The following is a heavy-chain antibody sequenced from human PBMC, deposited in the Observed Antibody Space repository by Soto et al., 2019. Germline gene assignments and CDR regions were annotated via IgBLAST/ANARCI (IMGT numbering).Heavy chain of an antibody. D-gene: IGHD2-2*01. CDR3: ARDLRGYQLLSRPLDC. V-gene: IGHV1-18*04. Sequence: QVQLVQSGAEVKKPGASVKVSCKASGYTFTSSGITWVRQAPGQGLEWMGWISAYKGNTNYAQKFQDRVTMTTDTSTNTAYMELRSLRSDDTGVYYCARDLRGYQLLSRPLDCWGQGTLVTVSS. J-gene: IGHJ4*02. CDR2: ISAYKGNT. CDR1: GYTFTSSG.